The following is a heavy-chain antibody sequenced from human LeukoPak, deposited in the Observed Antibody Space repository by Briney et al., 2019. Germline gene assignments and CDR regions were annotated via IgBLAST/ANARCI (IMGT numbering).Heavy chain of an antibody. CDR1: GGSISSSSYY. J-gene: IGHJ6*03. CDR3: ARVVAAPGHYYYYMDV. CDR2: IYYSGST. Sequence: PSETLSLTCTVSGGSISSSSYYWGWIRQPPGKGLEWIGSIYYSGSTYYNPSLKSRVTISVDTPKNQFSLKLSSVTAADTAVYYCARVVAAPGHYYYYMDVWGKGTTVTVSS. V-gene: IGHV4-39*07. D-gene: IGHD6-13*01.